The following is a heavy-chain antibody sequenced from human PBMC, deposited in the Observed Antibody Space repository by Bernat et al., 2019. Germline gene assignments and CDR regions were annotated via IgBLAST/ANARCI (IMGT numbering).Heavy chain of an antibody. V-gene: IGHV3-48*03. D-gene: IGHD6-19*01. J-gene: IGHJ4*02. Sequence: EVQLVESGGGLVQPGGSLRLSCAASGFTFSSYEMNWVRQAPGKGLEWVSYISSSGSTIYYADSVKGRFTISRDNAKNSLYLQMNSLRAEDTAVYYCAREYSSGWRQWILDYWGQGTLVTVSS. CDR1: GFTFSSYE. CDR2: ISSSGSTI. CDR3: AREYSSGWRQWILDY.